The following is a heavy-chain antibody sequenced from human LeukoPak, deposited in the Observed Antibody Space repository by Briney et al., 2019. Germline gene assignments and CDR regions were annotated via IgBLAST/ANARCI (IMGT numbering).Heavy chain of an antibody. CDR2: ISNDNGIT. CDR3: ARVGYSSGWYVGY. Sequence: GASVKVSCKTSGYSFPTYGISWVRQAPGQGLEWMGWISNDNGITNYAPQFQGRVTLDTETYTSTAYMELRNLRSDDTAVYYCARVGYSSGWYVGYWGQGTLVTVSS. D-gene: IGHD6-19*01. CDR1: GYSFPTYG. V-gene: IGHV1-18*01. J-gene: IGHJ4*02.